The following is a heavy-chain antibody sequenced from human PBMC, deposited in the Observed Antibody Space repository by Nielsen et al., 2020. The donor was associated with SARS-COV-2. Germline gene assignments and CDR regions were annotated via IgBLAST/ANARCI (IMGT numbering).Heavy chain of an antibody. J-gene: IGHJ6*03. V-gene: IGHV3-33*01. CDR1: GFTFSSYG. CDR3: ARRGGGYCSSTSCYTAYYYMDV. Sequence: GGSLRLSCAASGFTFSSYGMHWVRQAPGKGLEWVAVIWYDGSNKYYADSVKGRFTISRDNSKNTLYLQMNSLRAEDTAVYYCARRGGGYCSSTSCYTAYYYMDVWGKGTTVTVSS. D-gene: IGHD2-2*02. CDR2: IWYDGSNK.